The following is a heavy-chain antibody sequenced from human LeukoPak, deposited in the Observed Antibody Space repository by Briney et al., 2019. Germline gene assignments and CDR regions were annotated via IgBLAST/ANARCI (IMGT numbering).Heavy chain of an antibody. V-gene: IGHV3-23*01. D-gene: IGHD4-17*01. Sequence: GGSLRLSCAASGFTFSSYAMSWVRQAPGKGLEWVSTISGSGGSTYYADSVKGRFTISRDNSKNTLYLQMNSLRAEDTAVYYCAKDLETVTKNNLDYWGQGTLVTVSS. CDR2: ISGSGGST. CDR1: GFTFSSYA. CDR3: AKDLETVTKNNLDY. J-gene: IGHJ4*02.